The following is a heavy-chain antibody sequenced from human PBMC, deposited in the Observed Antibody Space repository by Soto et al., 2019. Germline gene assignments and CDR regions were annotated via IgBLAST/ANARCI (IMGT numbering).Heavy chain of an antibody. CDR2: INPNSGGT. V-gene: IGHV1-2*04. J-gene: IGHJ4*02. Sequence: ASVKVSCKASGYTFTGYYMHWVRQAPGQGLEWMGWINPNSGGTNYAQKFQGWVTMTRDTSISTAYMELSRLRSDDTAVYYCARAKERMKREFFDYWGQGTLVTVSS. CDR1: GYTFTGYY. CDR3: ARAKERMKREFFDY.